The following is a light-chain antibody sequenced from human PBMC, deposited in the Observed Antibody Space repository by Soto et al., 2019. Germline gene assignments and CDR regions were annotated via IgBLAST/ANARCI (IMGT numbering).Light chain of an antibody. CDR2: GAS. CDR3: QQYGSSRWT. Sequence: EIEITQAPGTRSLSPGERATLSCRASQSVSSSYLAWYQQNPGQAPRLLIYGASSRATGIPDRFSGSGSGTDFTLTISRLEPEDFAVYYCQQYGSSRWTFGQGTKVDI. V-gene: IGKV3-20*01. J-gene: IGKJ1*01. CDR1: QSVSSSY.